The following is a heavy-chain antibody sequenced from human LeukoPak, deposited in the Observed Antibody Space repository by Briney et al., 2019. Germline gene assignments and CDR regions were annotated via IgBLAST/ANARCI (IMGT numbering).Heavy chain of an antibody. CDR1: GFTFSNFW. V-gene: IGHV3-74*01. Sequence: GGSLRLSCAASGFTFSNFWMHWVRQAPGKGLVWVSRINSDGSTTNYADSVKGRFTISRDNSKNTLYLQMNSLRAEDTAVYYCADMYSGWYYYWGQGTLVTVSS. CDR2: INSDGSTT. J-gene: IGHJ4*02. CDR3: ADMYSGWYYY. D-gene: IGHD6-19*01.